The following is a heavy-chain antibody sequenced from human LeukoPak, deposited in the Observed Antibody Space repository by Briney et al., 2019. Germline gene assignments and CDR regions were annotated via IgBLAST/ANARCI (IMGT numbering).Heavy chain of an antibody. D-gene: IGHD6-13*01. CDR3: AREGSSSWYSGFDY. CDR2: ISSSGSTI. J-gene: IGHJ4*02. Sequence: PGGSLRLSCAASGFTFSSYEMNWVRQAPGKGLEWVSYISSSGSTIYYADSVKGRFTISRDNAKNSLYLQMNSLRAEDTAVYYCAREGSSSWYSGFDYWGQGTLVTVSS. CDR1: GFTFSSYE. V-gene: IGHV3-48*03.